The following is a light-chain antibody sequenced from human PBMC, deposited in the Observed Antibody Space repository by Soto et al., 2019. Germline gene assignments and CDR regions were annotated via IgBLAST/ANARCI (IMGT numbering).Light chain of an antibody. V-gene: IGKV1-39*01. Sequence: DIQMTQSPSSLSASLGDRITITCRASQSVNSHLNWYQQKPGQAPKLLIFGASSVHSGVPSRFSGLGYGTHFTLTITNLQPDDFATYYCQQSSKTPRNFGEGTKVDI. J-gene: IGKJ1*01. CDR1: QSVNSH. CDR3: QQSSKTPRN. CDR2: GAS.